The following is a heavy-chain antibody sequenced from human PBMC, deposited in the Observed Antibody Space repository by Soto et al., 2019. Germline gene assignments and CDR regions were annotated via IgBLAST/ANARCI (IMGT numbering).Heavy chain of an antibody. J-gene: IGHJ4*02. Sequence: QVQLQQWGAGLLKPSETLSLTCAVYGGSFSGYYWTWFRQPPGKGLEWIGEISPSGTTKYIPSLKSRVTISADTSKNQFSLKVPSVTAAETAVYYCVTALWFGTQPEIWGQGALVTVSS. V-gene: IGHV4-34*01. D-gene: IGHD3-10*01. CDR2: ISPSGTT. CDR3: VTALWFGTQPEI. CDR1: GGSFSGYY.